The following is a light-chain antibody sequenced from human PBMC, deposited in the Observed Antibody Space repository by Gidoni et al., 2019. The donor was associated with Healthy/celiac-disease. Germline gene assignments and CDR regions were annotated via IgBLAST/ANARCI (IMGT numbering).Light chain of an antibody. CDR2: DVS. CDR1: SSDVGGYNY. Sequence: QSALTQPRSVSRSPGQSVTISCTGTSSDVGGYNYVSWYQQHPGKAPKLVIYDVSKRPSGVPDRFSGSKSGNTASLTISGLQAEDEADYYCCSYAGSYTVVFGGGTKLTVL. CDR3: CSYAGSYTVV. J-gene: IGLJ2*01. V-gene: IGLV2-11*01.